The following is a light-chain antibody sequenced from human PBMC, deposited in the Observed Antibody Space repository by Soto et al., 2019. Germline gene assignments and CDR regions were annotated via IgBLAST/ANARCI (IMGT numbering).Light chain of an antibody. CDR1: SRDVGAYNY. J-gene: IGLJ2*01. CDR3: SSYTNSRTLV. CDR2: DVS. V-gene: IGLV2-14*01. Sequence: QPASVSGSPGQSITISCTGTSRDVGAYNYVSWYQQHPGKAPKLMIYDVSDRPSGVSNRFSGSKSGNTASLTISGLQAEDEAHYYCSSYTNSRTLVFGGGTKLTVL.